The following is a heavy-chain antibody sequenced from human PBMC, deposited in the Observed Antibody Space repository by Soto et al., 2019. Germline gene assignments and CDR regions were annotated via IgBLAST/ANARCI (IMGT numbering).Heavy chain of an antibody. V-gene: IGHV4-59*01. Sequence: SETLSLTCTVSGGSISSYYWSCIRQPPGKGLEWIGYIYYSGSTNYNPSLKSRVTISVDTSKNQFSLKLSSVTAADTAVYYCARVAGTTGYYYYYMDVWGKGTTVTVSS. CDR1: GGSISSYY. CDR2: IYYSGST. D-gene: IGHD6-19*01. CDR3: ARVAGTTGYYYYYMDV. J-gene: IGHJ6*03.